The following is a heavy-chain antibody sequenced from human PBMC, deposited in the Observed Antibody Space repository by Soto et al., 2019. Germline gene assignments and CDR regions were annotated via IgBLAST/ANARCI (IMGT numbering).Heavy chain of an antibody. CDR3: AKDLGGAT. CDR2: ISYDGSNK. J-gene: IGHJ5*02. D-gene: IGHD3-16*01. V-gene: IGHV3-30*18. CDR1: GFTFSSYG. Sequence: QVQLVESGGGVVQPGRSLRLSCAASGFTFSSYGMHWVRQAPGKGLEWVAVISYDGSNKYYADSVKGRFTISRDNSKNTLYLQMNSLRAEDTAVYYGAKDLGGATWGQGTLVTVSS.